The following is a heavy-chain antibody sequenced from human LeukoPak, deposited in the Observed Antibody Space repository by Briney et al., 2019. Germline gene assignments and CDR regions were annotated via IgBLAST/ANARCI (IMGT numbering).Heavy chain of an antibody. D-gene: IGHD4-17*01. V-gene: IGHV3-30*02. CDR2: IRSDGSSK. CDR1: GFTFSSFG. J-gene: IGHJ4*02. CDR3: AKWSGDYPSYYLDY. Sequence: QPGGSLRLSCAASGFTFSSFGLHWVRQAPGKGLEWVALIRSDGSSKNYADSVKGRFTISRDTSKNTVHLQMNNLRAEDTAVYYCAKWSGDYPSYYLDYWGQGTLVTVSS.